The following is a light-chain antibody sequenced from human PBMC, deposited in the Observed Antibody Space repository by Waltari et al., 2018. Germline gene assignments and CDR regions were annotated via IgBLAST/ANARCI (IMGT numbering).Light chain of an antibody. Sequence: DIQMTQSPSSLAASVGDRVTITCQASQATTIYLNWYQQKPGKAPKLLIYDTSKLETGVPSRFSGSGSGTHFTFTISSLQPEDIATYYCQVSFHFPLTFGGGTKLEIK. J-gene: IGKJ4*01. CDR3: QVSFHFPLT. V-gene: IGKV1-33*01. CDR2: DTS. CDR1: QATTIY.